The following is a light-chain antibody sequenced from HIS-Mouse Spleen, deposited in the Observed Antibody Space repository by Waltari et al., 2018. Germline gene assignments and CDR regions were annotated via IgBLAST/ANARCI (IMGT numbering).Light chain of an antibody. Sequence: QSALTQPASVSGSPGQSITISCTGTSSDVGSYNLVPWYQQHPGKAPKLMIYEGSKGPSGVSNRFSGSKYGNTASLTISGLQAEDEADYYCCSYAGSSTWVFGGGTKLTVL. CDR1: SSDVGSYNL. V-gene: IGLV2-23*01. J-gene: IGLJ3*02. CDR2: EGS. CDR3: CSYAGSSTWV.